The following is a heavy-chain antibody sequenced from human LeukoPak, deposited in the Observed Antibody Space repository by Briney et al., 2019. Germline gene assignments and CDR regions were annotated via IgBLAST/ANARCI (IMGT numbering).Heavy chain of an antibody. CDR2: ISSSSSYI. V-gene: IGHV3-21*01. Sequence: GGSLRLSCAASGFTSSSYSMNWVCQAPGKGLEWVSSISSSSSYIYYADSVKGRFTISRDNAKNSLYLQMNSLRAEDTAVYYCARLRMWGSTIPFDYWGQGTLVTVSS. J-gene: IGHJ4*02. CDR1: GFTSSSYS. D-gene: IGHD2-2*02. CDR3: ARLRMWGSTIPFDY.